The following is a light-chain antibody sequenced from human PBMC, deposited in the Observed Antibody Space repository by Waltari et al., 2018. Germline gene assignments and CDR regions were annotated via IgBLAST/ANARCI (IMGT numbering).Light chain of an antibody. CDR3: QQRSNWPPKYT. Sequence: EIVLTQSPATLSLSPGERANLSCRASQRVSSYLAWYQQKPGQAPRLLIFDASNRATGIPARFSGSGSGTDFTLTISSLEPEDFAVYYCQQRSNWPPKYTFGQGTKLEIK. CDR1: QRVSSY. CDR2: DAS. J-gene: IGKJ2*01. V-gene: IGKV3-11*01.